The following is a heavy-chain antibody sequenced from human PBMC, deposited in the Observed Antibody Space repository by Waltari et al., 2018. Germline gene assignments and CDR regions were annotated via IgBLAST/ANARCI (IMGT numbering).Heavy chain of an antibody. CDR1: GFTFSSSA. CDR2: IYSGGST. J-gene: IGHJ4*02. D-gene: IGHD1-26*01. V-gene: IGHV3-23*03. Sequence: EVQLLESGGGLVQPGGSLRLSCAASGFTFSSSAMSWVRQAPGKGLVWVSVIYSGGSTDYADSVKGRFTISRDNSKNTLYLQMNSLRAEDTAVYYCAKDRGGNYYGFDYWGQGTLVTVSS. CDR3: AKDRGGNYYGFDY.